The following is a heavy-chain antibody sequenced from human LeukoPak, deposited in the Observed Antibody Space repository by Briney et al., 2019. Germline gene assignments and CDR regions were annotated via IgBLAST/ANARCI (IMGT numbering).Heavy chain of an antibody. V-gene: IGHV4-59*01. D-gene: IGHD3-3*01. CDR1: GGSISSYY. CDR2: ISYSGST. CDR3: ARDEGVLRFLEY. Sequence: SETLSLTCTVSGGSISSYYWSWIRQPPGKGLEWIGYISYSGSTSYNPSLKSRVTISVDTSKNQFSLKLSSVTAADTAVYFCARDEGVLRFLEYWGQGILVTVSS. J-gene: IGHJ4*02.